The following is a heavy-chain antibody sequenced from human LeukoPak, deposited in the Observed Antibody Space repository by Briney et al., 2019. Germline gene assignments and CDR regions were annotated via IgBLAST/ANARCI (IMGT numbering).Heavy chain of an antibody. CDR1: GFTFSSYA. J-gene: IGHJ4*02. V-gene: IGHV3-23*01. Sequence: GGSLRLSCAASGFTFSSYAMSWVRQAPGKGLEWVSAISGSGGSTYYADSVKGRFIISRDNSKNTLYLQMNSLRAEDTAAYYCSKFPPGIAVAGHFDYWGQGTLVTVSS. CDR3: SKFPPGIAVAGHFDY. CDR2: ISGSGGST. D-gene: IGHD6-19*01.